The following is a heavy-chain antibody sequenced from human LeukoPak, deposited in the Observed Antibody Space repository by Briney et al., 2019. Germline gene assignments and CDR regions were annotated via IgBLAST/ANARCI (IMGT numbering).Heavy chain of an antibody. J-gene: IGHJ4*02. CDR3: AKAVVVVPAATPFDY. Sequence: GGSLRLSCAASGFTFSSYAMSWVRQAPGKGLEWVSAISGSGGSTYYADSLKGRFIISRDNSEKKLYLQMNSLRAEDTAVYYCAKAVVVVPAATPFDYWGQGTLVTVSS. D-gene: IGHD2-2*01. CDR2: ISGSGGST. CDR1: GFTFSSYA. V-gene: IGHV3-23*01.